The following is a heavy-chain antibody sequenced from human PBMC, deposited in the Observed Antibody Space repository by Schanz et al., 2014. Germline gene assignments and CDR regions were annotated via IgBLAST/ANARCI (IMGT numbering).Heavy chain of an antibody. V-gene: IGHV1-46*01. Sequence: QLQLVQSGAEVKKPGASLKVSCKASGYTFTSYFIHWVRQAPGQGLEWMGIINLYGGSTNYAQKFQGRVTVTRDTSTSTVYMELSSLRSEDTAVYYCARGYGDSPTDFWGQGTLVTVSS. D-gene: IGHD4-17*01. CDR1: GYTFTSYF. J-gene: IGHJ4*02. CDR2: INLYGGST. CDR3: ARGYGDSPTDF.